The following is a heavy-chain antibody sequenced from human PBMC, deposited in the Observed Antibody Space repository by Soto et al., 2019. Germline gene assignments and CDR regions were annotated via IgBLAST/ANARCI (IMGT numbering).Heavy chain of an antibody. CDR2: IYSGGST. Sequence: LRLSCAASGFTVSSNYMSWVRQAPGKGLEWVSVIYSGGSTYYADSVKGRFTISRDNSKNTLYLQMNSLRAEDTAVYYCARVRRDFWSGSHYYYMDVWGKGTTVTVSS. CDR3: ARVRRDFWSGSHYYYMDV. D-gene: IGHD3-3*01. V-gene: IGHV3-66*01. J-gene: IGHJ6*03. CDR1: GFTVSSNY.